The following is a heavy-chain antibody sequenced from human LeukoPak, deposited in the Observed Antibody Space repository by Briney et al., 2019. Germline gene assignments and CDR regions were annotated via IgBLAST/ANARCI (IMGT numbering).Heavy chain of an antibody. J-gene: IGHJ4*02. CDR1: GGTFSSYA. V-gene: IGHV1-2*04. CDR3: ARDPLAIFGPDEGGYFDY. Sequence: ASVKVSCKASGGTFSSYAISWVRQAPGQGLEWMGWINPNSGGTNYAQKFQGWVTMTRDTSISTAYMELSRLRSDDTAVYYCARDPLAIFGPDEGGYFDYWGQGTLVTVSS. D-gene: IGHD3-9*01. CDR2: INPNSGGT.